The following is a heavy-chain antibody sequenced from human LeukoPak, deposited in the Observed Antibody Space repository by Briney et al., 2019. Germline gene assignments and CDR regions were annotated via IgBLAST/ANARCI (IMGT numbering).Heavy chain of an antibody. CDR2: ISSSSSYI. Sequence: PGGSLRLSCAASGFTFSSYSMNWVRQAPGKGLEWVSSISSSSSYIYYADSVKGRFTISRDNAKNSLYLQMNSLRAEDTAVYYCARLSLGYYDSMNWFDPWGQGTLVTVSS. V-gene: IGHV3-21*01. CDR1: GFTFSSYS. CDR3: ARLSLGYYDSMNWFDP. D-gene: IGHD3-22*01. J-gene: IGHJ5*02.